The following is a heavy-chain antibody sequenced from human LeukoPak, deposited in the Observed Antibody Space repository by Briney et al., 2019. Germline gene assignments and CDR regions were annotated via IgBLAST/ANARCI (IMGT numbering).Heavy chain of an antibody. J-gene: IGHJ3*02. CDR1: GYTFTGYY. Sequence: ASVKVSCKASGYTFTGYYMHWVRQAPGQGLEWMGWINPNSGGTNYAQKFQGRVTTTRDTSISTAYMELSRLRSDDTAVYYCARDLLGYCSSTSCYTGAFDIWGQGTMVTVSS. CDR3: ARDLLGYCSSTSCYTGAFDI. D-gene: IGHD2-2*02. V-gene: IGHV1-2*02. CDR2: INPNSGGT.